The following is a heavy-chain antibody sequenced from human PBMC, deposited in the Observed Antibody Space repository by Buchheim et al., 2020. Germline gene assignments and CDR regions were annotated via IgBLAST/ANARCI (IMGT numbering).Heavy chain of an antibody. V-gene: IGHV3-33*01. Sequence: QVQLVESGGGVVQPGRSLRLSCAASGFTFSSYGMHWVRQAPGKGLEWVAVIWYDGSNKYYADSVKGRFTISRDNSKNTLYLQMNSLRAEDTAVYYCARAVTLYYYYGMDVWGQGTT. CDR1: GFTFSSYG. D-gene: IGHD4-17*01. CDR3: ARAVTLYYYYGMDV. J-gene: IGHJ6*02. CDR2: IWYDGSNK.